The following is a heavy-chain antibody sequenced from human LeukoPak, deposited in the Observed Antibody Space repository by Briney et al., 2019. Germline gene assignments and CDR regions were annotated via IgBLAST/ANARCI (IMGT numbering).Heavy chain of an antibody. V-gene: IGHV3-23*01. D-gene: IGHD4-17*01. J-gene: IGHJ4*02. CDR1: GFTFSTYA. CDR3: AKARTVTTLLDY. Sequence: GGSLRLSCAASGFTFSTYAMSWVRQAPGKGLEWVAAISASGGTTNYADSVKGRCTFSRDNSKNTLYLEMNSLRAEDTAIYYCAKARTVTTLLDYWGQGTLVTVSS. CDR2: ISASGGTT.